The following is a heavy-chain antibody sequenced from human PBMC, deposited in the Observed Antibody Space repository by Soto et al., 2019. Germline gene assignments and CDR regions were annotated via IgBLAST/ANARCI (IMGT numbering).Heavy chain of an antibody. V-gene: IGHV3-23*01. CDR2: ISGSGGST. Sequence: GGSLRLSCAASGFTFSSYAMRWVRQAPGKGLEWVSAISGSGGSTYYADSVKGRFTISRDNSRNTLYLQMNSLRAEDTAVYYCAKDTGYSSSWYGSTIDYWGQGTLVTVSS. CDR3: AKDTGYSSSWYGSTIDY. J-gene: IGHJ4*02. D-gene: IGHD6-13*01. CDR1: GFTFSSYA.